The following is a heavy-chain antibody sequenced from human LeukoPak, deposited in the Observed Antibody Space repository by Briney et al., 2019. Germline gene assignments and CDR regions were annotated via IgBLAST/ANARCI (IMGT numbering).Heavy chain of an antibody. V-gene: IGHV3-23*01. D-gene: IGHD3-10*01. Sequence: PGGSLRLSCAASGFTFSSYGMTWVRQAPEKGLEWVSAISGSGGSTYYADSVKGRSTISRDNSKNTLYLQMNSLRAEDTAVYCCAKFGLAGSGRFHDAFDIWGQGTMVTVSS. CDR1: GFTFSSYG. CDR3: AKFGLAGSGRFHDAFDI. CDR2: ISGSGGST. J-gene: IGHJ3*02.